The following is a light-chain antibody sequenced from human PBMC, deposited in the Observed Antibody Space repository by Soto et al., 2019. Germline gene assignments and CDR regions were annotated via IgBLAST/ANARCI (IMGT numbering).Light chain of an antibody. CDR1: PPISVY. CDR3: QQSVSTPIYS. V-gene: IGKV1-39*01. J-gene: IGKJ2*03. CDR2: AAS. Sequence: DIRMTQSPSSLSAFVGDTVTITCQTGPPISVYLNWYQQKPGKAPNLLIYAASRLQSGVPSRFAGSGSGTHFTLTITSLQPEDVGTYFCQQSVSTPIYSFGQGTKVEMK.